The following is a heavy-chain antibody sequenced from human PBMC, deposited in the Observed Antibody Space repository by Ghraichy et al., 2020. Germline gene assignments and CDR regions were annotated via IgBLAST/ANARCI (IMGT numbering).Heavy chain of an antibody. CDR2: INHSGST. CDR1: GGSFSGYY. Sequence: SETLSLTCAVYGGSFSGYYWSWIRQPPGKGLEWIGEINHSGSTNYNPSLKSRVTISVDTSKNQFSLKLSSVTAADTAVYYCARAGYGWFPSDYWGQGTLVTVSS. V-gene: IGHV4-34*01. J-gene: IGHJ4*02. CDR3: ARAGYGWFPSDY. D-gene: IGHD5-18*01.